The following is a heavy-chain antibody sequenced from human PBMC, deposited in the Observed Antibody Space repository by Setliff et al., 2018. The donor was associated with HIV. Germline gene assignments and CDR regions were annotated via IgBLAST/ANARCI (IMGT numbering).Heavy chain of an antibody. CDR3: AKAQYYSDGFDI. V-gene: IGHV3-23*01. CDR1: GFTFSSYA. J-gene: IGHJ3*02. CDR2: ISGSGGST. Sequence: ETLSLSCAASGFTFSSYAMSWVRQAPGKGLEWVSAISGSGGSTYYADSVKGRFTISRDNSKNTLYLQMNSLRAEDTAVYYCAKAQYYSDGFDIWGQGTMVTVSS. D-gene: IGHD2-21*01.